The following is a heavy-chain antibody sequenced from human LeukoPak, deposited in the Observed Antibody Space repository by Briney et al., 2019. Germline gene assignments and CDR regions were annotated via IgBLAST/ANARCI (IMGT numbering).Heavy chain of an antibody. V-gene: IGHV1-3*01. J-gene: IGHJ5*02. CDR1: GYIFTSHA. CDR3: ARDIDRVFNWFDP. CDR2: INAGNGNT. Sequence: GASVKVSCKASGYIFTSHAMHWVRQAPGQRLEWMGWINAGNGNTKYSQKFQGRVTITRDTSASTVYMELSSLRSEDTAVYYCARDIDRVFNWFDPWGQGTLVTVSS. D-gene: IGHD6-13*01.